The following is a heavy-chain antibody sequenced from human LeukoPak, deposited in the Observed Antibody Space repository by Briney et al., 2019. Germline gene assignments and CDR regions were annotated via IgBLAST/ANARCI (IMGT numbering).Heavy chain of an antibody. CDR1: GVTFSNYW. Sequence: GGSLRLSCVDSGVTFSNYWMNWVRQAPGKGLEWVANINQDGSEKYYVDSVKGRFTISRDNAKKSLYLQMDSLRAQDTAVYYCAKDFSVYYYDSRVLDYWGQGTLVTVSS. CDR2: INQDGSEK. J-gene: IGHJ4*02. CDR3: AKDFSVYYYDSRVLDY. D-gene: IGHD3-22*01. V-gene: IGHV3-7*01.